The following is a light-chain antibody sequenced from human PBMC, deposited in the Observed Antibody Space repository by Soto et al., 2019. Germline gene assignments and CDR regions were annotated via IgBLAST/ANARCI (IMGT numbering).Light chain of an antibody. CDR2: LNSDGSH. CDR3: QTWGTGIVV. CDR1: SGHSNYA. V-gene: IGLV4-69*01. J-gene: IGLJ2*01. Sequence: QSVLTQSPSASASLGASVKLTCTLSSGHSNYAIAWHQQQPEKGPRYLMKLNSDGSHSKGDGIPDRFSGSSSGAERYLTISLLQSEDEADYYCQTWGTGIVVFGGGTKLTVL.